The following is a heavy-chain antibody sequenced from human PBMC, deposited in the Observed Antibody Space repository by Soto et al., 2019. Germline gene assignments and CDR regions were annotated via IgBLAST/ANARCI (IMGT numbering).Heavy chain of an antibody. CDR3: ARDGSGYSSCWYYYYYGMDF. Sequence: QVQLVQSGAEVKKPGASVKVSCKASGYTFTSYGISWVRQAPGQGLEWMGWISAYNGNTNYAQKLQGRVTMTTDTSTSTAYMELRSLRSDDTSVYYCARDGSGYSSCWYYYYYGMDFWGQGTTVTVSS. CDR2: ISAYNGNT. V-gene: IGHV1-18*04. CDR1: GYTFTSYG. J-gene: IGHJ6*02. D-gene: IGHD6-13*01.